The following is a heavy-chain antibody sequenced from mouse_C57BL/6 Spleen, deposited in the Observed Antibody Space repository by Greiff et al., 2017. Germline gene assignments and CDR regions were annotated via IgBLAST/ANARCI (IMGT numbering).Heavy chain of an antibody. D-gene: IGHD1-1*01. CDR1: GYTFTSYW. CDR2: IDPSDSET. V-gene: IGHV1-52*01. CDR3: ALYGSSYDYFDY. J-gene: IGHJ2*01. Sequence: VQLQQPGAELVRPGSSVKLSCKASGYTFTSYWMHWVKQRPIQGLEWIGNIDPSDSETHYNQKFKDKATWTVDKSSSTAYMQLSSLTSEDSAVYYCALYGSSYDYFDYWGQGTTLTVSS.